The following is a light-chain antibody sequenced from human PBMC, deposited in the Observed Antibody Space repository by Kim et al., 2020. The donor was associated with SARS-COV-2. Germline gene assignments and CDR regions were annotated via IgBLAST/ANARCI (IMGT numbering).Light chain of an antibody. CDR3: SSYAGSNNLGV. V-gene: IGLV2-8*01. Sequence: QSVTISCAGTSSDIGSYNYVSWYQQHPGKAPNLMIYDVNRRPSGVPDRFSGSKSGNTASLTVSVLQAEDEANYYCSSYAGSNNLGVFGGGTKLTVL. CDR2: DVN. CDR1: SSDIGSYNY. J-gene: IGLJ3*02.